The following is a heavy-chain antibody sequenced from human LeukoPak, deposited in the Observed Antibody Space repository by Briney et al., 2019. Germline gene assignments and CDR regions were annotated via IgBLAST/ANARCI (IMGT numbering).Heavy chain of an antibody. V-gene: IGHV4-59*01. CDR1: GGSISSYY. D-gene: IGHD6-13*01. CDR2: IYYSGST. J-gene: IGHJ4*02. Sequence: MPSETLSLTCTASGGSISSYYWSWIRQPPGKGLEWIGYIYYSGSTNYNPSLKSRVTISVDTSKNQFSLKLSSVTAADTAVYYCAVIAAASTVDWGQGTLVTVSS. CDR3: AVIAAASTVD.